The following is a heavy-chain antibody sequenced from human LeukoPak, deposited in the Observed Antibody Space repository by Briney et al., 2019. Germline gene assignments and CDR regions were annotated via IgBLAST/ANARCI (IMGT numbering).Heavy chain of an antibody. V-gene: IGHV1-2*04. CDR1: GYTFTGYY. J-gene: IGHJ6*02. CDR3: ARVSGGAYRGSGSYTSPSYGMDV. CDR2: INPNSGGT. Sequence: ASVKVSCKASGYTFTGYYMHWVRQAPGQGLEWMGWINPNSGGTNYAQKFQGWVTMTRDTSISTAYMELSRLRSDDTAVYYCARVSGGAYRGSGSYTSPSYGMDVWGQGTTVTVSS. D-gene: IGHD3-10*01.